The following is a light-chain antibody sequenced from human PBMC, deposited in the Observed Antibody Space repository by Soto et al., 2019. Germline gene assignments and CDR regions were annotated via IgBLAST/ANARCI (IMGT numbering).Light chain of an antibody. Sequence: DIQMTQSPSSLSASVGDRVTITCRASQSISSYLNWYQQKPWKAPKLLIYAASSLQSGVPSRFSGSGCGTDFTPTIRSLQPGDFATYYCQQSYSTPQTFGQGTKLEIK. CDR1: QSISSY. CDR2: AAS. J-gene: IGKJ2*01. V-gene: IGKV1-39*01. CDR3: QQSYSTPQT.